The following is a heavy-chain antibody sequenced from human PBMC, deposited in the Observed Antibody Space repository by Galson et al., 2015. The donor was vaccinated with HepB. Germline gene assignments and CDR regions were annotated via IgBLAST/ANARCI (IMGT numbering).Heavy chain of an antibody. J-gene: IGHJ4*02. D-gene: IGHD3-3*01. CDR2: IYYSGST. Sequence: LSLTCTVSGGSISSGGYYWSWIRQHPGKGLEWIGYIYYSGSTYYNPSLKSRVTISVDTSKNQFSLKLSSVTAADTAVYYCARHYDFWSGYFSGFDYWGQGTLVTVSS. CDR1: GGSISSGGYY. CDR3: ARHYDFWSGYFSGFDY. V-gene: IGHV4-31*03.